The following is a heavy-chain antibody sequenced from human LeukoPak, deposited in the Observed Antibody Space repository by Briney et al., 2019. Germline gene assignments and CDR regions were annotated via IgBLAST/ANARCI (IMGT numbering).Heavy chain of an antibody. CDR1: GFTFSNSW. D-gene: IGHD2-2*01. Sequence: GGSLRLSCAASGFTFSNSWMTWVRQTPGKGLEWVANIKTDGSEKYYVDSVRGRFTISRDNAKNSLYLQMNSLRAEDTAVYYCATYSSRNAREFQSWGQGTLVTVSS. CDR3: ATYSSRNAREFQS. CDR2: IKTDGSEK. J-gene: IGHJ1*01. V-gene: IGHV3-7*01.